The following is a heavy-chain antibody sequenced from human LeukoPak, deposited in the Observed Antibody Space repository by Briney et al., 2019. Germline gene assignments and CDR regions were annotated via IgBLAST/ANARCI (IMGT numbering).Heavy chain of an antibody. J-gene: IGHJ4*02. D-gene: IGHD3-22*01. CDR1: GFTFSSYS. CDR2: ISSSSSYI. CDR3: ARGPPHYYDSSGYDY. V-gene: IGHV3-21*01. Sequence: GGSLRLSCAASGFTFSSYSMNWVRQAPGKGLEWVSSISSSSSYIYYADSVKGRFTISRDNAKNSLYLQMNSLRAEDTAVYYCARGPPHYYDSSGYDYWGQGTLVTVSS.